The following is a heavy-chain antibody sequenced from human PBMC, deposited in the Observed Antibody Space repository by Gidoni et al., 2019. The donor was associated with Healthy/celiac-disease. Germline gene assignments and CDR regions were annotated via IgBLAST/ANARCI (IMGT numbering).Heavy chain of an antibody. Sequence: QVQLQESGPGLVKPSETLSLTCTVSGGSISSYYWSWIRQPPGKGLEWIGYISYSGSTNYNPSLKSRVTISVDTSKNQFSLKLSSVTAADTAVYYCASSVAGYYYYGMDVWGQGTTVTVSS. V-gene: IGHV4-59*01. D-gene: IGHD6-19*01. CDR3: ASSVAGYYYYGMDV. CDR2: ISYSGST. J-gene: IGHJ6*02. CDR1: GGSISSYY.